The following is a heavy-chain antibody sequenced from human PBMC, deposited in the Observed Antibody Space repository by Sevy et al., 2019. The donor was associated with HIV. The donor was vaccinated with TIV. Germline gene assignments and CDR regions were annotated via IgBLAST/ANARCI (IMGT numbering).Heavy chain of an antibody. CDR3: VRALFKADSL. CDR1: GFNIRVYW. J-gene: IGHJ4*02. D-gene: IGHD2-21*01. V-gene: IGHV3-7*01. CDR2: INEDGSTK. Sequence: GGSLRLSCAASGFNIRVYWMLWVRLAPGKGLEWVANINEDGSTKYYLESAKGRFTISRDNAENSVFLQMNSLRVEDMAVYYCVRALFKADSLWGQGTLVTVSS.